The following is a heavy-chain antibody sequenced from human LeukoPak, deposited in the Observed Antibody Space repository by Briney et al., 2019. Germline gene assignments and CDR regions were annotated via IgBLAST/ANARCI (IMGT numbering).Heavy chain of an antibody. D-gene: IGHD3-3*01. V-gene: IGHV3-30-3*01. CDR1: GFTFSSYA. CDR3: ARDRGITIFGVDPPTPEYYYYYGMDV. J-gene: IGHJ6*02. CDR2: ISYDGSNK. Sequence: GRSLRLSCAASGFTFSSYAMHWVRQAPGKGLEWVAVISYDGSNKYYADSVKGRFTISRDNSKNTLYLRMNSLRAEDTAVYYCARDRGITIFGVDPPTPEYYYYYGMDVWGQGTTVTVSS.